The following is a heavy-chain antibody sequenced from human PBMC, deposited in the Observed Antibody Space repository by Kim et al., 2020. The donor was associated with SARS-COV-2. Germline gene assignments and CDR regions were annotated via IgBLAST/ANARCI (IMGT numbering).Heavy chain of an antibody. D-gene: IGHD3-16*01. Sequence: GGSLRLSCAVSGFPISTYAMSWIRQGPGKGLEWVSTLSGSGEATYYADSVKGRFTISRDTSTNTLYLQLNSLRAEDTAVYFCARDQIMVKIGAVSHYYYGMDVWGQGTAVTVSS. J-gene: IGHJ6*02. V-gene: IGHV3-23*01. CDR2: LSGSGEAT. CDR1: GFPISTYA. CDR3: ARDQIMVKIGAVSHYYYGMDV.